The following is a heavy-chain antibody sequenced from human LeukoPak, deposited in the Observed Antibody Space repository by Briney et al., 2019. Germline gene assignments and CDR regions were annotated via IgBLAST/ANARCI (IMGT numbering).Heavy chain of an antibody. CDR2: IYYSGTT. V-gene: IGHV4-39*07. J-gene: IGHJ4*02. D-gene: IGHD3-16*01. Sequence: KPSETLSLTCTVSGGSMSSNTYYWGWIRQPPGKGLEWIGTIYYSGTTNYNPSLKSRVTISVDKSKNQFSLNLSSVTAADTAVYYCASGSHAVTTHFDYWGQGTLVTVSS. CDR1: GGSMSSNTYY. CDR3: ASGSHAVTTHFDY.